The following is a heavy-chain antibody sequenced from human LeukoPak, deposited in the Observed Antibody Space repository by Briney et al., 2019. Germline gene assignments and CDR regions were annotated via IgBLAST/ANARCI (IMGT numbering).Heavy chain of an antibody. V-gene: IGHV4-4*07. J-gene: IGHJ3*02. D-gene: IGHD2-2*01. CDR1: GASISNYY. CDR3: ARDAGRTSSDAVEI. Sequence: SETLSLTCTVSGASISNYYWSWIRQPAGKGLEWIWRIYTTGGTNYNPSLKSRVTMSVDTSKNQFSLKLTSVTAAGTAVYYCARDAGRTSSDAVEIWGQGTMVTVSS. CDR2: IYTTGGT.